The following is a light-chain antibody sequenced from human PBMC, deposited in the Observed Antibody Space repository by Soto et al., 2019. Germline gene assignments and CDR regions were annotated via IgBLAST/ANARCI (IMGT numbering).Light chain of an antibody. Sequence: DIQMTQSPSSVSASVGDRVTITCRASQDISSWLAWYQQKPGKASKLLIYAASRLQSGVPSRFSGSASGTDFTLTISTLQPEDFATYYCQQTSSFPLTFGGGTKVEIK. CDR2: AAS. CDR3: QQTSSFPLT. V-gene: IGKV1-12*01. J-gene: IGKJ4*01. CDR1: QDISSW.